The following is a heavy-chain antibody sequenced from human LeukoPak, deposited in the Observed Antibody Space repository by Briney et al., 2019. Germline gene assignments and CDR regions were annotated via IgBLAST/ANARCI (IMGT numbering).Heavy chain of an antibody. J-gene: IGHJ4*02. CDR1: GFTFSSYG. D-gene: IGHD4-17*01. CDR3: AKDRDMTTVTGPDY. Sequence: GGSLRLSCAASGFTFSSYGMHWVRQAPGKGLEWVAVIWYDGSNKYYADSVKGRFTISRDYSKNTLYLQMNSLRAEDTAVYYCAKDRDMTTVTGPDYWGQGTLVTVSS. V-gene: IGHV3-30*02. CDR2: IWYDGSNK.